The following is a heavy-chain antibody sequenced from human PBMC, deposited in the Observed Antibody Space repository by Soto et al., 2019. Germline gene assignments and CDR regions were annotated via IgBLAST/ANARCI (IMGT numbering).Heavy chain of an antibody. D-gene: IGHD6-19*01. CDR3: AKGEQWLVLDYFDF. J-gene: IGHJ4*02. CDR1: GFTFSSYG. CDR2: MSYDGSYK. V-gene: IGHV3-30*18. Sequence: QVQLVESGGGVVQPGRSLRLSCAASGFTFSSYGMHWVRQAPGMGLEWVAGMSYDGSYKYFADSVKGRFTISRDNSKNTLYLQMNSLRAEDTAVYYCAKGEQWLVLDYFDFWGQGTLVTVSS.